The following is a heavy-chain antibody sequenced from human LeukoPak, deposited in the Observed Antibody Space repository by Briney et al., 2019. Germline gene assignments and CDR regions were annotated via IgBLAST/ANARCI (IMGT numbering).Heavy chain of an antibody. CDR2: ISYDGTYK. CDR3: AKDSYEYNILTGYYRALDY. J-gene: IGHJ4*02. CDR1: GFTFSSYG. V-gene: IGHV3-30*18. D-gene: IGHD3-9*01. Sequence: PGRSLRLSCEASGFTFSSYGMHWVRQAPGKGLEWVALISYDGTYKYYADSVKGRFTISRDNSENTLYLQMSSLRAEDTAIYYCAKDSYEYNILTGYYRALDYWGQGTLVTVSS.